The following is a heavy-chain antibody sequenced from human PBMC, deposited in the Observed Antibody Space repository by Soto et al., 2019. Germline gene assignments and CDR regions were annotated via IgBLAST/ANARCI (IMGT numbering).Heavy chain of an antibody. V-gene: IGHV1-69*12. D-gene: IGHD2-15*01. Sequence: QVQLVQSGAEVKKPGSSVKVSCKASGGTFSSYAISWVRQAPGQGLEWMGGIIPIFGTANYAQKFQGRVTITADESTSRAYMELSSVRSEDTAVYYCARGVVVAATYYYGMDVWGQGTTVTVSS. J-gene: IGHJ6*02. CDR1: GGTFSSYA. CDR2: IIPIFGTA. CDR3: ARGVVVAATYYYGMDV.